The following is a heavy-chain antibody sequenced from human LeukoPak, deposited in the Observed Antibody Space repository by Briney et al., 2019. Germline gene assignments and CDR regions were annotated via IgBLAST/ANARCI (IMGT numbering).Heavy chain of an antibody. J-gene: IGHJ4*02. CDR1: GFTFSSYE. Sequence: PGGSLRLSCAASGFTFSSYEMNWVRQAPGKGLEWVSSISSSGSYIYYADSVKGRFTISRDNAKNSLYLQMNSLRAEDTAVYYCVRVDIVVVPAGNDYWGQGTLVTVSS. CDR2: ISSSGSYI. D-gene: IGHD2-2*03. CDR3: VRVDIVVVPAGNDY. V-gene: IGHV3-21*01.